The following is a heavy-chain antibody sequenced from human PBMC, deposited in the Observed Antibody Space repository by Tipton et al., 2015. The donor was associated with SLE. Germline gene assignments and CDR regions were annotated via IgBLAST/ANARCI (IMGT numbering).Heavy chain of an antibody. V-gene: IGHV3-11*04. CDR2: MSSDGSTM. CDR3: ARHYYGSGSHWDFYYYYGLDV. Sequence: GSLRLSCAASGFTLNDFHFSWIRQAPGKGLEWGSYMSSDGSTMYYADSAKGRFTMSRDNARNSLYLQLSSLRADDTAVYYCARHYYGSGSHWDFYYYYGLDVWGRGTTVTVSS. CDR1: GFTLNDFH. J-gene: IGHJ6*02. D-gene: IGHD3-10*01.